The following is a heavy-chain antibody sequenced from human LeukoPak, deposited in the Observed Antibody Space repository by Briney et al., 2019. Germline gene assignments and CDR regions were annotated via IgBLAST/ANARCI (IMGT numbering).Heavy chain of an antibody. CDR2: IIPIFGTA. Sequence: ASVKVSCKASGGTFSSYAISWVRQAPGQGLEWMGRIIPIFGTANYAQKFQGRVTITTDESTSTAYMELSSLRSEDTAVYYCARDGKRSPRDLWSGYHDCWGQGTLVTVSS. D-gene: IGHD3-3*01. V-gene: IGHV1-69*05. CDR3: ARDGKRSPRDLWSGYHDC. CDR1: GGTFSSYA. J-gene: IGHJ4*02.